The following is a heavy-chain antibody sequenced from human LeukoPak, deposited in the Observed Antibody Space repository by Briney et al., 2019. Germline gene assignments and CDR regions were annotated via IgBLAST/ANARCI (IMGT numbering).Heavy chain of an antibody. J-gene: IGHJ4*02. D-gene: IGHD3-10*01. CDR1: GGTFSSYA. Sequence: ASVKLSCKASGGTFSSYAISWVRQAPGQGLEWVGGIIPIFGTANYAQKFQGRVTITTDESTSTAYMELSSLRSEDTAVYYCARSPYYYGSGTTMGYFDYWGQGTLVTVSS. CDR2: IIPIFGTA. CDR3: ARSPYYYGSGTTMGYFDY. V-gene: IGHV1-69*05.